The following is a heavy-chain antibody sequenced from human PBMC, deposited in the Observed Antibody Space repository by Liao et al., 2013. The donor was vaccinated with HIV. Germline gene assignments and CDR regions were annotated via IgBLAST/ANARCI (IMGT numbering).Heavy chain of an antibody. D-gene: IGHD3-16*01. CDR2: FYYGGTT. CDR3: ARDPGDRRWFDS. V-gene: IGHV4-59*01. Sequence: QVQLQESGSGLVKPSETLSLTCTVSGGSLNTYYWSWIRQPPGKGLEWIGHFYYGGTTKYNPSLRSRVTISLDMSKNQFSLKLNSVTAADTAVYYCARDPGDRRWFDSWGQGTLVTVSS. J-gene: IGHJ5*01. CDR1: GGSLNTYY.